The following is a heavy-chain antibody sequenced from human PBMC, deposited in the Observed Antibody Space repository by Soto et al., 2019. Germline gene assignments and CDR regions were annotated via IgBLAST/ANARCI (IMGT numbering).Heavy chain of an antibody. V-gene: IGHV1-46*03. D-gene: IGHD6-13*01. Sequence: ASVKVSCKASGYTFTSYYMHWVRQAPGQGLEWMGIINPSGGSTSYAQKFQGRVTMTRDTSTSTVYMGLSSLRSEDTAVYYCARVAAAGSKSLDAFAIWGQGTLVTVSS. CDR1: GYTFTSYY. CDR2: INPSGGST. CDR3: ARVAAAGSKSLDAFAI. J-gene: IGHJ3*02.